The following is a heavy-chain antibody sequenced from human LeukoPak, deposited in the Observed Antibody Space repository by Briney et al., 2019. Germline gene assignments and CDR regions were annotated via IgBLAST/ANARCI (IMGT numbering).Heavy chain of an antibody. CDR3: AREGSIWSFWFDP. V-gene: IGHV1-2*02. D-gene: IGHD6-6*01. CDR1: GYTFTDYY. J-gene: IGHJ5*02. CDR2: INRNSGGT. Sequence: ASVKVSCKASGYTFTDYYIHWVRQAPGQGLEWMGWINRNSGGTNYVQKFQGRVTMTRDTSISTAYMELSRLRSDDTAVYYCAREGSIWSFWFDPWGQGTLVTVSS.